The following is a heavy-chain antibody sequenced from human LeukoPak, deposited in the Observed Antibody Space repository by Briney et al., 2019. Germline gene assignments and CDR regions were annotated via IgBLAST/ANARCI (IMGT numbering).Heavy chain of an antibody. CDR1: GYTFTSYY. J-gene: IGHJ6*03. CDR3: ARNGVGSGSYEPASYFYYMDV. Sequence: ASVKVSCKASGYTFTSYYTHRVRRAPGQGLEWMGLINPSGGGTTYAPKFQGRVTMTRDTSTSTVYMELSSLTSDDTAVYYCARNGVGSGSYEPASYFYYMDVWGKGTTVTVSS. V-gene: IGHV1-46*01. CDR2: INPSGGGT. D-gene: IGHD3-10*01.